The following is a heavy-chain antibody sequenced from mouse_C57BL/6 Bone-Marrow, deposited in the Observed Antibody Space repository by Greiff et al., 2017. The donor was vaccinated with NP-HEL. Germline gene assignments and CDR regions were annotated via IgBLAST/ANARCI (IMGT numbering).Heavy chain of an antibody. V-gene: IGHV1-61*01. CDR3: ALYYYGSSYGNFDV. J-gene: IGHJ1*03. Sequence: QVQPQQPGAELVRPGSSVKLSCKASGYTFTSYWMDWVKQRPGQGLEWIGNIYPSDSETHYNQKFKDKATLTVDKSSSTAYMQLCSLTSEDSAVYYCALYYYGSSYGNFDVWGTGTTVTVSS. CDR2: IYPSDSET. D-gene: IGHD1-1*01. CDR1: GYTFTSYW.